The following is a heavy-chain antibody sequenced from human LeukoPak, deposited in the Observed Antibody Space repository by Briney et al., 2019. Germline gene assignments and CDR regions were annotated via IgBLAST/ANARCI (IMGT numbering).Heavy chain of an antibody. CDR3: ARQRIYSSGWF. D-gene: IGHD6-13*01. V-gene: IGHV4-39*01. CDR1: GDSINSRNHY. J-gene: IGHJ4*02. Sequence: SETLSLTCSVSGDSINSRNHYWGWIRQPPGKGLEWIGGVYYNGSTFFNPSLKNRVTISVDTPKNQFSLNMISVTAADTALYFCARQRIYSSGWFWGQGALVTVSS. CDR2: VYYNGST.